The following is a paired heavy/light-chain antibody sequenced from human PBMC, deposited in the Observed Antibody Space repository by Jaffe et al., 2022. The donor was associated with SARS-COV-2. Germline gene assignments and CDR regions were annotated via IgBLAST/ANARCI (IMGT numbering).Light chain of an antibody. CDR2: DVS. V-gene: IGLV2-14*01. Sequence: QSALTQPASVSGSPGQSIIISCTGTVSDVGAYSFVSWYQQHPGKAPKLMIYDVSNRPSGVSNRFSGSKSGNTASLTISGLQAEDEGDYYCSSYTITNTVLFGGGTKLTVL. J-gene: IGLJ2*01. CDR1: VSDVGAYSF. CDR3: SSYTITNTVL.
Heavy chain of an antibody. Sequence: QLQLQESGPGLVKPSETLSLTCTVSGGSIRSSSYYWGWIRQPPGKGLEWIGTMSYSGTTFYGPSLKSRVTISVDTSKNQFSLRLTSVTAADTAVYYCARHDSGNFRNTYFDYWGQGTLVTVYS. D-gene: IGHD5-12*01. J-gene: IGHJ4*02. V-gene: IGHV4-39*01. CDR3: ARHDSGNFRNTYFDY. CDR1: GGSIRSSSYY. CDR2: MSYSGTT.